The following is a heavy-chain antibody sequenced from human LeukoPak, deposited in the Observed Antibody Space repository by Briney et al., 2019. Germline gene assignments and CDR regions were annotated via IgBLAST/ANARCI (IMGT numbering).Heavy chain of an antibody. CDR2: IYTSGNT. CDR1: GGAISNYY. CDR3: ARGGGIPDPDYYYYYMDV. J-gene: IGHJ6*03. D-gene: IGHD2-2*02. V-gene: IGHV4-4*07. Sequence: PETLSLTCSVSGGAISNYYWSWIRQPAGKGLEWIGRIYTSGNTNYNPSLKSRVTMSVDTSRNQFSLKLSSVTAADTAVYYCARGGGIPDPDYYYYYMDVWGKGTKVTVSS.